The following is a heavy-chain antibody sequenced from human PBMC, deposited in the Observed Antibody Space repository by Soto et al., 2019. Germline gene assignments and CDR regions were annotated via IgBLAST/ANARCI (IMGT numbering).Heavy chain of an antibody. D-gene: IGHD3-10*01. CDR3: AKKFPYGTVAYLYSFDY. CDR2: ISGSDGST. Sequence: EVQLLESGGGLVQPGGSLRLSCAASGFTFSHYAMSWVRQAPGKGLEWVSTISGSDGSTYYADSVKGRFTISRDTSRNTLYLQMNSLRAEDTAVYYCAKKFPYGTVAYLYSFDYWGQGTLVTVSS. J-gene: IGHJ4*02. CDR1: GFTFSHYA. V-gene: IGHV3-23*01.